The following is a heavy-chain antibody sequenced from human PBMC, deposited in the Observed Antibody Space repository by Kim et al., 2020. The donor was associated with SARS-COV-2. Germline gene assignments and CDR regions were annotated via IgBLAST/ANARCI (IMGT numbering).Heavy chain of an antibody. CDR1: GYTFTSYY. V-gene: IGHV1-46*01. CDR2: INPSGGST. D-gene: IGHD6-19*01. J-gene: IGHJ4*02. CDR3: ARDNPGYSSGWYGSSFDY. Sequence: ASVKVSCKASGYTFTSYYMHWVRQAPGQGLEWMGIINPSGGSTSYAQKFQGRVTMTRDTSTSTVYMELSSLRSEDTAVYYCARDNPGYSSGWYGSSFDYWGQGTLVTVSS.